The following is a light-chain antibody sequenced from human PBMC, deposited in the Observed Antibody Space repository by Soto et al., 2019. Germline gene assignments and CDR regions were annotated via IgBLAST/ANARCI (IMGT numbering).Light chain of an antibody. Sequence: QSVLTQPASVSGSPGQSITISCTGTSSDVGGYNYVSWYQQHPGKAPKLMIYEVSNRPSGVSNRFSGSKSGNTASLTISGLQAEDEADYYCSSYTSSSTLTYVFGHGTKVT. CDR3: SSYTSSSTLTYV. V-gene: IGLV2-14*01. J-gene: IGLJ1*01. CDR2: EVS. CDR1: SSDVGGYNY.